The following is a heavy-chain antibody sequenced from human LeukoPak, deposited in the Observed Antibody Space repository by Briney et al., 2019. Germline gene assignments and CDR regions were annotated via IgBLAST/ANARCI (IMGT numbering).Heavy chain of an antibody. D-gene: IGHD2-2*01. V-gene: IGHV1-18*01. CDR3: ARDRGGKGSAIFY. CDR1: GYNFPSYG. J-gene: IGHJ4*02. Sequence: ASGTVSCKASGYNFPSYGINWVRQAPGQGLEWMGWIRPFTGVTDSEQRFQDRVTMTTDTSTTTAYMELRSLRFDDTAVYYCARDRGGKGSAIFYWGQGSGVTV. CDR2: IRPFTGVT.